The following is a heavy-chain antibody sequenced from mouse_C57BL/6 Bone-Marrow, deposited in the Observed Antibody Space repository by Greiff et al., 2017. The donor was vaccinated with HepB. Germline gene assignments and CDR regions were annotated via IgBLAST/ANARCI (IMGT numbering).Heavy chain of an antibody. D-gene: IGHD4-1*01. CDR3: ARDALTGTGFDY. CDR1: GFTFSDFY. CDR2: SRNKANDYTT. V-gene: IGHV7-1*01. J-gene: IGHJ2*01. Sequence: EVKVVESGGGLVQSGRSLRLSCATSGFTFSDFYMEWVRQAPGKGLEWIAASRNKANDYTTEYSASVKGRFIVSRDTSQSILYLQMNALRAEDTAIYYCARDALTGTGFDYWGQGTTLTVSS.